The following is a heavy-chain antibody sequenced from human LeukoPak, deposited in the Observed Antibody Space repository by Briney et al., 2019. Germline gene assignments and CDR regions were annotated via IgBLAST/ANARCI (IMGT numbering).Heavy chain of an antibody. CDR3: AKGPILEWLLPDY. J-gene: IGHJ4*02. D-gene: IGHD3-3*01. CDR1: GFTFSSYA. Sequence: PGGSLRLSCAASGFTFSSYAMGWVRQAPGKGLEWVSAISGSGGSTYYADSVKGRFTISRDNSKNTLYLQMNSLRAEDTAVYYCAKGPILEWLLPDYWGQGTLVTVSS. V-gene: IGHV3-23*01. CDR2: ISGSGGST.